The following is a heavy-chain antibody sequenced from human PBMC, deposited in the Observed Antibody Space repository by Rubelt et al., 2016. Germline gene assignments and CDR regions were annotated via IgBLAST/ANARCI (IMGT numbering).Heavy chain of an antibody. J-gene: IGHJ4*02. V-gene: IGHV4-34*01. CDR2: INHSGST. CDR1: AGSFSGYY. CDR3: ARLFPKHRQGAEF. D-gene: IGHD2-21*01. Sequence: QVQLQQWGAGLLKPSETLSLTCAVYAGSFSGYYWSWIRQPPGKGLEWIGDINHSGSTDYNPSLKSRVPISVETSKNQFSLKPTSVTAADTAVYFCARLFPKHRQGAEFWGQGTLVTVSS.